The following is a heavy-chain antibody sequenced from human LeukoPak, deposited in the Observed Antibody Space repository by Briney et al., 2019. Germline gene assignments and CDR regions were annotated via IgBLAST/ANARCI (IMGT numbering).Heavy chain of an antibody. CDR2: IIPIFGTA. J-gene: IGHJ5*02. CDR1: GGTFSSYA. V-gene: IGHV1-69*13. CDR3: ARGAFGHSYSGGWFDP. D-gene: IGHD5-18*01. Sequence: SVKASCKASGGTFSSYAISWVRQAPGQGLEWMGGIIPIFGTANYAQKFQGRVTITADESTSTAYMELSSLRSEDTAVYYCARGAFGHSYSGGWFDPWGQGTLVTVSS.